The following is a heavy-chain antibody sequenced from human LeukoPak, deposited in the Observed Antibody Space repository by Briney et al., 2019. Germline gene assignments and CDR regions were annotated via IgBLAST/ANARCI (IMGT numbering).Heavy chain of an antibody. J-gene: IGHJ4*02. CDR1: GGSISSSSYY. V-gene: IGHV4-39*07. Sequence: SETLSLTCTVSGGSISSSSYYWGWIRQPPGKGLEWIGSIYYSGSTYYNPSLKSRVTISVDTSKNQFSLKLSSVTAADTAVYYCAGSRPSQWLDRLDYWGQGTLVTVSS. CDR2: IYYSGST. CDR3: AGSRPSQWLDRLDY. D-gene: IGHD6-19*01.